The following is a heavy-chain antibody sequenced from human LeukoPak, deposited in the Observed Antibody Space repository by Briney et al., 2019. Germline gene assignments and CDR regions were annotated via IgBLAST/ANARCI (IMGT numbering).Heavy chain of an antibody. J-gene: IGHJ6*02. CDR1: GYTFTSYY. CDR3: ASEHRRIYGMDV. CDR2: INPSGGST. Sequence: ASVKVSCKASGYTFTSYYMHWVRQAPGQGLEWMGIINPSGGSTSYAQKFQGRVTMTRDTSTSTVYMELSSLRSEDTAVYYCASEHRRIYGMDVWGQGTTVTVSS. V-gene: IGHV1-46*01.